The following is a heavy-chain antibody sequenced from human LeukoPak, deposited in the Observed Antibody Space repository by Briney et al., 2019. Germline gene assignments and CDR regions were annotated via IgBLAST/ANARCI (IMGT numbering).Heavy chain of an antibody. J-gene: IGHJ4*02. V-gene: IGHV4-61*02. D-gene: IGHD4-11*01. CDR3: ARGSNYVGFDY. CDR2: IFTSGST. Sequence: SETLSLTCTVSGGSLSNSNYYWNWIRQPAGEGLEWIGRIFTSGSTNYNPSLKSRVTMSVDTSKNQFSLKLSSVTAADTAVYYCARGSNYVGFDYWGQGTLVTVSS. CDR1: GGSLSNSNYY.